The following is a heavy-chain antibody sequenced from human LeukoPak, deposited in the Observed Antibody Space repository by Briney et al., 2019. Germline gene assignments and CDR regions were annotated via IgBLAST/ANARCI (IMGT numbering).Heavy chain of an antibody. CDR3: ARVVVVVAATPPDY. CDR1: GYSFTSYW. CDR2: IYPGDSDT. V-gene: IGHV5-51*01. J-gene: IGHJ4*02. D-gene: IGHD2-15*01. Sequence: GESLKISCKGSGYSFTSYWIGWVRQMPGEGLEWMGIIYPGDSDTRYSPSFQGQVTISAEKSTSTAYLQWSSLKASDTAMYYCARVVVVVAATPPDYWGQGTLVTVSS.